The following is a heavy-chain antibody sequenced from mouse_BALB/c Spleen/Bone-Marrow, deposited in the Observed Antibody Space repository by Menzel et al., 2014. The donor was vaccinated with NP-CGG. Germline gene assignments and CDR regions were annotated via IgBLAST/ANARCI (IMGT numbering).Heavy chain of an antibody. CDR2: ISSGGSYT. CDR3: ARGGGYDWYFDV. J-gene: IGHJ1*01. CDR1: GFTFSSYA. Sequence: EVKLMESGGGLEKPGGSLKLSCAASGFTFSSYAMSWVRQTPEKRLEWVATISSGGSYTYYPDSVKGRFTISRDNAKNTLYLQMSSLRSEDTAMYYCARGGGYDWYFDVWGAGTTVTVSS. V-gene: IGHV5-9-1*01. D-gene: IGHD2-2*01.